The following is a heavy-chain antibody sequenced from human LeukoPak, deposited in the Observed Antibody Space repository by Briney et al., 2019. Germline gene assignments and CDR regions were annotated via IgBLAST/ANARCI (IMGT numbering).Heavy chain of an antibody. CDR1: GYTFTTYD. J-gene: IGHJ5*02. Sequence: ASVTLSFKASGYTFTTYDINWVRQPPGQGLEWMGWTNHDSGNTGYALKCQGRVTSTRDTSIRTAYMELNSPTYEDTAIYYCARVRMEGHWSDPWGQGTLVTVSS. D-gene: IGHD1-1*01. CDR3: ARVRMEGHWSDP. CDR2: TNHDSGNT. V-gene: IGHV1-8*01.